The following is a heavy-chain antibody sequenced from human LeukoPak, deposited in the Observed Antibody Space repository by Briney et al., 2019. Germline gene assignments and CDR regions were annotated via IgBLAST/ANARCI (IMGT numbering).Heavy chain of an antibody. CDR2: INSDGSST. CDR1: GFTFSSYW. D-gene: IGHD6-19*01. V-gene: IGHV3-74*01. J-gene: IGHJ4*02. Sequence: PGGSLRLSCAASGFTFSSYWMHWVRQAPGKGLVWVSRINSDGSSTSYADSVKGRFTISRDNAKNSLYLQMNSLRAEDTAVYYCAKGGAVATFDYWGQGTLVTVSS. CDR3: AKGGAVATFDY.